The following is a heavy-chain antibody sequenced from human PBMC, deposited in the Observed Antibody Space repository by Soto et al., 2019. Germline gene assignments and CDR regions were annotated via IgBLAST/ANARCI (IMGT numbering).Heavy chain of an antibody. V-gene: IGHV1-69*06. J-gene: IGHJ6*02. CDR1: GGTFSSYA. CDR3: ARQSAGYSGYDGINYYYYYGMDV. D-gene: IGHD5-12*01. CDR2: IIPIFGTA. Sequence: ASVKVSCKASGGTFSSYAISWVRQAPGQGLEWMGGIIPIFGTANYAQKFQGRVTITADKSTSTAYMELSSLRSEDTAVYYCARQSAGYSGYDGINYYYYYGMDVWGQGTTVTVSS.